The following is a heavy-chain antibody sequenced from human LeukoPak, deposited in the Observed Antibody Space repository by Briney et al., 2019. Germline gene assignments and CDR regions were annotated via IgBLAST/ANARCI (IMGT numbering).Heavy chain of an antibody. CDR2: IYPGDSDT. CDR1: GYSFTRNW. J-gene: IGHJ2*01. Sequence: GGSLQISCKGSGYSFTRNWIGWVRQMPGKGLEWMAIIYPGDSDTRYSPSFQGKVTISAEKSINTAYLQWSSLTASDTAMYYCARRVVNNRNWYFDLWGRGTLVTVSS. V-gene: IGHV5-51*01. CDR3: ARRVVNNRNWYFDL. D-gene: IGHD4-23*01.